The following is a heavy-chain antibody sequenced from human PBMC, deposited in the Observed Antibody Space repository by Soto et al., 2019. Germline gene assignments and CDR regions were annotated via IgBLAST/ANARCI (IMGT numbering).Heavy chain of an antibody. CDR1: GFTFSSDS. D-gene: IGHD2-8*02. J-gene: IGHJ6*02. CDR2: ISSSSSYI. Sequence: GWSLRLSCAASGFTFSSDSMNWVRQAPGKGLEWVSSISSSSSYIYYADSVKGRFTISRDNAKNSLYLQMNSLRAEDTAVYYCARRLLVSYYYYGMDVWGQGTTVTVSS. CDR3: ARRLLVSYYYYGMDV. V-gene: IGHV3-21*01.